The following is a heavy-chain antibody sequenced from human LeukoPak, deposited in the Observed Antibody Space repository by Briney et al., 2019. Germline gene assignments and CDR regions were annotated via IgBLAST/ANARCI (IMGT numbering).Heavy chain of an antibody. CDR1: GFTFSNYA. CDR2: ISGSGDST. J-gene: IGHJ4*02. D-gene: IGHD3-16*01. CDR3: AKGGWGTVLDY. V-gene: IGHV3-23*01. Sequence: PGGSLRLSCAASGFTFSNYAMPWVRQAPGKGLEWASTISGSGDSTYYSDSVKGRFTISRDNPENTLYLQLNSLRAEDTAVYYCAKGGWGTVLDYWGQGTLVTVSP.